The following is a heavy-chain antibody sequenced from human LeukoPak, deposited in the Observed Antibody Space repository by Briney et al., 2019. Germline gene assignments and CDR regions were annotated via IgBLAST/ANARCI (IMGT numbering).Heavy chain of an antibody. J-gene: IGHJ4*02. Sequence: GRSLRLSCSASGFTFSSYWMHWVRQVPGKGLVWVARINPGGSSITYADSVKGRFTISRDNAKNTLYLQMDSLRAEDTGVYYCARSNQADDYWGQGTLVTVSS. CDR3: ARSNQADDY. CDR1: GFTFSSYW. V-gene: IGHV3-74*01. CDR2: INPGGSSI. D-gene: IGHD1-14*01.